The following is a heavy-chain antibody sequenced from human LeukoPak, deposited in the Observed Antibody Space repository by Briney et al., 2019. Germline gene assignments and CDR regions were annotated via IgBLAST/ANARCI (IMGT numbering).Heavy chain of an antibody. D-gene: IGHD4-17*01. J-gene: IGHJ6*03. CDR1: NYSISNSLY. V-gene: IGHV4-38-2*02. Sequence: SEPLSLTCSGSNYSISNSLYWGWLRQPPGKGLEWIGSIYRSGSTFYNPSFKSRVTISLDTSKNQFSLKLSSVTAADTAVYFCARGTYGYYMDVWGKGNTVTVSS. CDR2: IYRSGST. CDR3: ARGTYGYYMDV.